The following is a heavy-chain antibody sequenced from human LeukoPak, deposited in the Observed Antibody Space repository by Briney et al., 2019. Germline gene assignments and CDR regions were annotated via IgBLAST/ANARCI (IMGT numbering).Heavy chain of an antibody. CDR2: IYYSGST. J-gene: IGHJ4*02. V-gene: IGHV4-30-4*08. D-gene: IGHD3-10*01. CDR3: ATEEIRGVREPPKDY. Sequence: KPSETLSLTCTVSGGSISSGDYYWSWIRQPPGKGLEWIGYIYYSGSTYYNPSLKSRVTISVDTSKNQFSLKLSSVTAADAAVYYCATEEIRGVREPPKDYWGQGTLVTVSS. CDR1: GGSISSGDYY.